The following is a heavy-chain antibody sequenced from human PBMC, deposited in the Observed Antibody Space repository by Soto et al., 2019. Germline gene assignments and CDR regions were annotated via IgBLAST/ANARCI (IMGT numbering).Heavy chain of an antibody. D-gene: IGHD5-18*01. CDR3: ARAFGGNSYSTGY. CDR2: ISYDGTIK. Sequence: QVQLVESGGGVVQPGRSLRVSCAASGFTYSSYDMHWVRQAPGKGLEWVTMISYDGTIKHYADPVKGRFTISRDNSKNPQYLQMNSLTVEDTALYYCARAFGGNSYSTGYWGQGTLVTVSS. CDR1: GFTYSSYD. V-gene: IGHV3-30-3*01. J-gene: IGHJ4*02.